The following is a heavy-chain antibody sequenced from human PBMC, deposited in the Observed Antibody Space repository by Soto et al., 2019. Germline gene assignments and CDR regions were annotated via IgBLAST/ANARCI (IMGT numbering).Heavy chain of an antibody. J-gene: IGHJ5*02. CDR1: GGSVSSGGYY. Sequence: SETLSLTCNVSGGSVSSGGYYWSWIRQHPGKGLEWIGYIHYSGSTYYNPSLRSRVTMSIDTSKNLFSLNLSPVTAADTAVYYRARAGGAGSGHDWFDPWGQGTLVTVSS. CDR2: IHYSGST. CDR3: ARAGGAGSGHDWFDP. V-gene: IGHV4-31*03. D-gene: IGHD6-13*01.